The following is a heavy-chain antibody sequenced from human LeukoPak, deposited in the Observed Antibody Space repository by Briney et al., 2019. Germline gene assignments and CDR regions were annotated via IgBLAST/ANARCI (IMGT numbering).Heavy chain of an antibody. CDR3: ARDGGAIAETTAEYFQH. V-gene: IGHV1-69*06. D-gene: IGHD6-13*01. CDR1: GGTFSSYA. J-gene: IGHJ1*01. Sequence: SVKVSCKASGGTFSSYAISWVRQAPGQGLEWMGGIIPIFGTVNYAQKFQSRVTITADKSTSTAYMELSSLRSEDTAVYYCARDGGAIAETTAEYFQHWGQGTLVTVSS. CDR2: IIPIFGTV.